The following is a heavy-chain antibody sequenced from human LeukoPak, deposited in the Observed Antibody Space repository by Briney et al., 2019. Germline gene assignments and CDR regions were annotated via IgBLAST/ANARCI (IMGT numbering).Heavy chain of an antibody. J-gene: IGHJ3*02. CDR2: IYYTGGT. Sequence: SETLSLTRTVSGDSITSGSYYWAWIRQHPGKGLEWIGYIYYTGGTHYNPSLKSRLTISVDTSESHFSLKLSSVTAADTAIYFCARAPGAFDIWGQGTMVTVSS. CDR1: GDSITSGSYY. V-gene: IGHV4-31*03. CDR3: ARAPGAFDI.